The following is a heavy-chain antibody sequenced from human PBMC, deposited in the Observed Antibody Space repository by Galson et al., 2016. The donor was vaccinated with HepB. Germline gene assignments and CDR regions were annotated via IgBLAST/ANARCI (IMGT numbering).Heavy chain of an antibody. CDR2: ISPGDSDT. Sequence: QSGAAVKQPAESLKISCKCSGYSFTRYWIGWVRPVSGEGLECIGIISPGDSDTRYSPSIQGQVTISPDKSISTAYLQWSSLKASDTATYYCARRYCSGGIFYFDYWGQGTLVTVSS. V-gene: IGHV5-51*01. D-gene: IGHD2-15*01. J-gene: IGHJ4*02. CDR1: GYSFTRYW. CDR3: ARRYCSGGIFYFDY.